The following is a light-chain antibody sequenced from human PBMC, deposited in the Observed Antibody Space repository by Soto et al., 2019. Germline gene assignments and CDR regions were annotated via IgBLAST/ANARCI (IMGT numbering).Light chain of an antibody. CDR1: QSVSSN. CDR3: QQYNNWPQWK. V-gene: IGKV3-15*01. J-gene: IGKJ1*01. CDR2: DAA. Sequence: EIVMTQSPATLSVSPGERATLSCRASQSVSSNVAWYQQKPGQAPRLLIYDAATRATGIPARFSGSGSGTEFTLTISSLQSEDFAVYYCQQYNNWPQWKFGQGTKVDIK.